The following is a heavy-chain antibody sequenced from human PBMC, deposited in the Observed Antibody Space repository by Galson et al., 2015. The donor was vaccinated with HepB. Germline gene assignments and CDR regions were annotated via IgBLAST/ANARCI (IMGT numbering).Heavy chain of an antibody. CDR3: ARGRGYSYGYSDY. CDR2: IKQDGSDK. Sequence: SLRLSCAASGFTFSSYWMSWVRQAPGKGLEWVANIKQDGSDKYYVDSVKGRFTISRDNAKNSLYLQMNSLRAEDTAVYYCARGRGYSYGYSDYWGQGTLVIVSS. D-gene: IGHD5-18*01. V-gene: IGHV3-7*01. J-gene: IGHJ4*02. CDR1: GFTFSSYW.